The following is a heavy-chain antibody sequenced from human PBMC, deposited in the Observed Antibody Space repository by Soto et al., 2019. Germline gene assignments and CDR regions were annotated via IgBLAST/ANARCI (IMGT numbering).Heavy chain of an antibody. CDR2: IWYDGSNK. V-gene: IGHV3-33*08. D-gene: IGHD1-26*01. CDR1: VFTFSSYG. Sequence: PGGALRLSWAACVFTFSSYGIHWVRQAPGKWLEWLGIIWYDGSNKXXADSGKGRXTISRYSAKNTXYLQRXGLRVEDTAVYYCARDNIVGAYFFDSWGXG. J-gene: IGHJ4*02. CDR3: ARDNIVGAYFFDS.